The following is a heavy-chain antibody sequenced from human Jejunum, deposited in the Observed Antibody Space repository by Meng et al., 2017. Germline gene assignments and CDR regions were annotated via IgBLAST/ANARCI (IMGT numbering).Heavy chain of an antibody. J-gene: IGHJ1*01. Sequence: DVQWVEAGGGLVQPGVSLRLSCASSGFTFSNYAMIWVRQAPGKGLEWVSAFSGSTDITYYAASVKGRFTISRDNAKNTLYLQMNSLRAEDTAMYYCASYSGGWWGWGQGTLVTVSS. V-gene: IGHV3-23*04. CDR3: ASYSGGWWG. D-gene: IGHD6-19*01. CDR1: GFTFSNYA. CDR2: FSGSTDIT.